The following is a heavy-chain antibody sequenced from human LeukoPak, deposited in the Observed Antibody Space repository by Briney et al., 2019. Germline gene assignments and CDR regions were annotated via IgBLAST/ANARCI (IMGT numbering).Heavy chain of an antibody. CDR2: INHSGST. D-gene: IGHD3-9*01. V-gene: IGHV4-34*01. J-gene: IGHJ6*04. Sequence: KASETLSLTCAVYGWSFSGYYWSWIRQPPGKGLEWIGEINHSGSTNYNPSLKSRVTISVDTSKNQFSLKLSSVTAADTAVYYCARGQLLRYFDWLRYGMDVWGKGTTVTVSS. CDR3: ARGQLLRYFDWLRYGMDV. CDR1: GWSFSGYY.